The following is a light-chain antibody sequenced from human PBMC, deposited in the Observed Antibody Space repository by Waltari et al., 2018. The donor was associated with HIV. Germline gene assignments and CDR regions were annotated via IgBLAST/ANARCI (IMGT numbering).Light chain of an antibody. CDR3: MQALQTPYT. Sequence: DIVMTQSPLSLPVAPGEPASISCRSSQSLMYSNGFHYLDWYLQKPGQSHQLLVYFGSHRPSGVPDRFSGRGSATDFTLKISRVEAGDVGVYYCMQALQTPYTFGQGTKLEIK. CDR1: QSLMYSNGFHY. V-gene: IGKV2-28*01. J-gene: IGKJ2*01. CDR2: FGS.